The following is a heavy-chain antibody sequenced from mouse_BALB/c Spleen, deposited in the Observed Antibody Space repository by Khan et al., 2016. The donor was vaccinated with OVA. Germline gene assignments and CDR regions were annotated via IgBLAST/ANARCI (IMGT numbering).Heavy chain of an antibody. CDR2: INTETGEP. V-gene: IGHV9-2-1*01. CDR3: ARDRCDYFDY. CDR1: GYTFTDYS. J-gene: IGHJ2*01. Sequence: QVQLKQSGPELKKPEETVKISCKASGYTFTDYSMHWVKQAPGKGLKWMGWINTETGEPTYADDFKGRFAFSLETSASTAYLQINNLKNEDTATYFCARDRCDYFDYWGQGTTLTVSS. D-gene: IGHD2-14*01.